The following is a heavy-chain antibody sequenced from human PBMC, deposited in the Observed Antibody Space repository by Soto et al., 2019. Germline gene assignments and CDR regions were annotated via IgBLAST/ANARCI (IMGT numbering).Heavy chain of an antibody. CDR3: SIQSSSSAGCSTVHWLGP. D-gene: IGHD2-2*01. J-gene: IGHJ5*02. V-gene: IGHV3-48*02. Sequence: GGSLVASGSASGFPFCNYDXNVGRPSPGKWLEWVSYISSSSSTIYYADSVKGRFTISRDNAKNSLYLQMNSLRDEHTAVYFCSIQSSSSAGCSTVHWLGPWGQGTL. CDR1: GFPFCNYD. CDR2: ISSSSSTI.